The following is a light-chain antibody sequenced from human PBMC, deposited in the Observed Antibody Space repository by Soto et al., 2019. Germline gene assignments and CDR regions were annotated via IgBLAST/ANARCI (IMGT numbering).Light chain of an antibody. CDR1: QSISSN. J-gene: IGKJ4*01. V-gene: IGKV1-39*01. Sequence: DIQMTQSPSSLSASVGDRVTITCRASQSISSNLNWYQQNPGKAPNLLIYTASNLQSGVPSRFSGSGSGTDFTLTISSLQPEDFATYYCQQSYSTPRTFGGGTKVEIK. CDR2: TAS. CDR3: QQSYSTPRT.